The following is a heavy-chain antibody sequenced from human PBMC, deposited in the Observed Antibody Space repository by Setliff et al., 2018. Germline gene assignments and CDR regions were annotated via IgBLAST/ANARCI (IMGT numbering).Heavy chain of an antibody. J-gene: IGHJ4*02. Sequence: ASVKVSCKASGYTFSHSGITWVRQAPGQGLEWMGWISVYTGNTYYTPKLHGRVTLTTDTSASTAYMELRSLGSDDTAVYYCSRLVRFCTRTACQRLSGGEFWGQGTLVTVS. CDR2: ISVYTGNT. CDR3: SRLVRFCTRTACQRLSGGEF. D-gene: IGHD2-8*01. V-gene: IGHV1-18*01. CDR1: GYTFSHSG.